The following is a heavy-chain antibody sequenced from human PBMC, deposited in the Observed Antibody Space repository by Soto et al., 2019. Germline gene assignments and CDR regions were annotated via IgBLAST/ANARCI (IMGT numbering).Heavy chain of an antibody. CDR1: GFTFSDYY. Sequence: GGSLRLSCAASGFTFSDYYMSWIRQAPGKGLEWVSYISSSSSYTNYADSVKGRFTISRDNAKNSLYLQMYSLRAEDTAVYYCARGSPRDFWSGYYFDYWGQGTLVTVSS. J-gene: IGHJ4*02. V-gene: IGHV3-11*06. D-gene: IGHD3-3*01. CDR3: ARGSPRDFWSGYYFDY. CDR2: ISSSSSYT.